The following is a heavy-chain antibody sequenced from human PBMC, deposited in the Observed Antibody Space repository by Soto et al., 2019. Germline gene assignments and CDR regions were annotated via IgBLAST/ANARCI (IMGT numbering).Heavy chain of an antibody. Sequence: KTSETLSLTCAVYGGSFSGYYWNWIRQPPGKGLEWIGEINHSGSTNYNPSLKSRITISIDMSKKQFSLKLTSVTAADTAVYYCARGRAYYYDSSGLNYWGQGTLVTVSS. J-gene: IGHJ4*02. CDR2: INHSGST. V-gene: IGHV4-34*01. CDR1: GGSFSGYY. CDR3: ARGRAYYYDSSGLNY. D-gene: IGHD3-22*01.